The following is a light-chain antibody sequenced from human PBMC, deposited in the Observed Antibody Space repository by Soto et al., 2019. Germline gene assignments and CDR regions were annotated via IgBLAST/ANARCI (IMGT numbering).Light chain of an antibody. CDR2: DAS. CDR1: QSVSSY. J-gene: IGKJ2*01. V-gene: IGKV3-11*01. Sequence: EIVLTQSPATLSLSPGERATLSCRASQSVSSYLAWYQQKPGQAPRLLIYDASNRATGIPARFSGSGSGTDFTLTISSLEPEDFAVYYWQQRSNCPPLYTFGQGTKLAIK. CDR3: QQRSNCPPLYT.